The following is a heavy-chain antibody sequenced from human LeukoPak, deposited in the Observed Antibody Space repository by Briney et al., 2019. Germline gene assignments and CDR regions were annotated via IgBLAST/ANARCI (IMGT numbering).Heavy chain of an antibody. V-gene: IGHV3-23*01. CDR3: ANGGVLLWFGDQFGY. Sequence: GGSLRLSCAASGFTFSSYSMSWVRQAPGKGLEWVSAISGSGGSTYYADSVKGRFTISRDNSKNTLYLQMTSLRAEDTAVYYCANGGVLLWFGDQFGYWGQGTLVTVSS. J-gene: IGHJ4*02. D-gene: IGHD3-10*01. CDR2: ISGSGGST. CDR1: GFTFSSYS.